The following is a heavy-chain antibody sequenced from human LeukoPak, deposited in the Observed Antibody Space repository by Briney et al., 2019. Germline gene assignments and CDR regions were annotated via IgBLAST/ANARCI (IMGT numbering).Heavy chain of an antibody. CDR2: INPSGGST. Sequence: ASVTVSCKASGYTFTSYYMHWVRQAPGQGLEWMGIINPSGGSTSYAQKFQGRVTMTRDTSTSTVYMELSSLRSEDTAVYYCASIGGSYQYFDYWGQGTLVTVSS. V-gene: IGHV1-46*01. CDR3: ASIGGSYQYFDY. J-gene: IGHJ4*02. CDR1: GYTFTSYY. D-gene: IGHD1-26*01.